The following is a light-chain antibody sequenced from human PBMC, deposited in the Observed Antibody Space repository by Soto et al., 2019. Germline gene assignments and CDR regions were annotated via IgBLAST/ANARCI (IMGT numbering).Light chain of an antibody. CDR1: QDIRNY. J-gene: IGKJ3*01. Sequence: DIQMTQSPSSLSASVGDRVTISCQASQDIRNYLNWYQQKPGKAPQLLIYDAANLQTGVPSRFSGSGSGTDFTLPISSLQPEDFATYYCQHYDNLFLFTFGPGTKVDI. CDR3: QHYDNLFLFT. CDR2: DAA. V-gene: IGKV1-33*01.